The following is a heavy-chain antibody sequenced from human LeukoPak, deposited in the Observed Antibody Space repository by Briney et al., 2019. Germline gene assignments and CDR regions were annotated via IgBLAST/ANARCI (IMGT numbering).Heavy chain of an antibody. V-gene: IGHV4-59*11. Sequence: TSETLSLTCTVSGVSIRSHYWSWIRQPQGKGLEWIGYIYFTGSTDYNPSLKSRVTISVDTSKNQVSLKLSSVTAADTAVYYCARSSTGYWNFDLWGRGTLVTVSA. J-gene: IGHJ2*01. CDR3: ARSSTGYWNFDL. CDR1: GVSIRSHY. CDR2: IYFTGST.